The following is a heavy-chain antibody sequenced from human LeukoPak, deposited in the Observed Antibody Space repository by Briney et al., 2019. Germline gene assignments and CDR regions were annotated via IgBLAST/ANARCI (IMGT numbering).Heavy chain of an antibody. V-gene: IGHV3-23*01. CDR2: ISGSGGST. D-gene: IGHD3-22*01. CDR3: ARVPYYHDSSGYYYLGY. CDR1: GFTFSSYA. J-gene: IGHJ4*02. Sequence: PGGSLRLSCAASGFTFSSYAMSWVRQAPGKGLEWVSAISGSGGSTYYADSVKGRFTISRDNSKNTLYLQMNSLRAEDTAVYYCARVPYYHDSSGYYYLGYWGQGTLVTVSS.